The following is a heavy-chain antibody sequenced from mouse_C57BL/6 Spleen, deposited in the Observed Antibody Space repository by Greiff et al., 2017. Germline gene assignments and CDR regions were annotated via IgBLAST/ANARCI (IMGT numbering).Heavy chain of an antibody. CDR2: IDPEDGDT. CDR3: TTFYYGSKVLFAY. V-gene: IGHV14-1*01. J-gene: IGHJ3*01. D-gene: IGHD1-1*01. CDR1: GFNIKDYY. Sequence: VQLQQSGAELVRPGASVKLSCTASGFNIKDYYMHWVKQRPEQGLEWIGRIDPEDGDTEYAPKFTGKATMTADTSSNTAYLQLSSLTSEDTAVYYCTTFYYGSKVLFAYWGQGTLVTVSA.